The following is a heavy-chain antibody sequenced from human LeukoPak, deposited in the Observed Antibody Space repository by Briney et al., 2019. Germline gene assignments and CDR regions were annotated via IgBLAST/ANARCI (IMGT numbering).Heavy chain of an antibody. CDR2: IYHSGST. Sequence: PSGNLSLTCAVSGGSISSSNWWSWVRQPPGKGLEWIGEIYHSGSTKYNPSLKSRVTISVDKSKNQFSLKLSSVTAADTGVYYCAGHGGLLWFGETGGFDYWGQGTLVTVSS. V-gene: IGHV4-4*02. CDR3: AGHGGLLWFGETGGFDY. CDR1: GGSISSSNW. J-gene: IGHJ4*02. D-gene: IGHD3-10*01.